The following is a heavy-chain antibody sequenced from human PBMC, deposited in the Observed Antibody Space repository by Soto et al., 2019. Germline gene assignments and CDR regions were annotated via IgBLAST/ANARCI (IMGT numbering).Heavy chain of an antibody. D-gene: IGHD4-17*01. CDR3: AKDLDDYGDCGSLGY. J-gene: IGHJ4*02. Sequence: QVQLVESGGGVVQPGRSLRLSCAASGFTFSSYGMHWVRQAPGKGLEWVAVISYDGSNKYYADSVKGRFTISRDNSKNTLYLQMNSLRAEDTAVYYCAKDLDDYGDCGSLGYWGQGTLVTVSS. CDR1: GFTFSSYG. V-gene: IGHV3-30*18. CDR2: ISYDGSNK.